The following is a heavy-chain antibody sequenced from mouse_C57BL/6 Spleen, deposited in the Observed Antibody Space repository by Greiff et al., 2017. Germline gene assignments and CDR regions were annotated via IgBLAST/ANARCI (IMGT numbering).Heavy chain of an antibody. CDR1: GFTFSDYY. J-gene: IGHJ2*01. D-gene: IGHD2-1*01. V-gene: IGHV5-12*01. Sequence: DVKLVESGGGLVQPGGSLKLSCAASGFTFSDYYMYWVRQTPEKRLEWVAYISNGGGSTYYPDTVKGRFTISRDNAKNTLYLQMSRLKSEDTAMYYCARRNYPNYLDYWGQGTTLTVSS. CDR3: ARRNYPNYLDY. CDR2: ISNGGGST.